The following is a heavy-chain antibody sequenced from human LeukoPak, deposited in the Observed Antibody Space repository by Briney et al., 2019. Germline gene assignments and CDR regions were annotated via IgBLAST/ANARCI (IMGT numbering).Heavy chain of an antibody. CDR3: ARDLPTYCGGGSCFQLDY. V-gene: IGHV4-4*07. J-gene: IGHJ4*02. Sequence: SETLSLTCTVSGGSISSYYWSWIRQPAGKGLEWIGRVHTSGRTNYNPSLRSRVTMSVDTSKNQFSLDLSSVTAADTAVYYCARDLPTYCGGGSCFQLDYWGQGALVTVSS. CDR1: GGSISSYY. CDR2: VHTSGRT. D-gene: IGHD2-15*01.